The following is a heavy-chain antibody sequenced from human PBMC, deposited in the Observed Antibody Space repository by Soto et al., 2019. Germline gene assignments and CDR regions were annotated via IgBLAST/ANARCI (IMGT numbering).Heavy chain of an antibody. V-gene: IGHV3-30*18. CDR1: GFTFSSYC. Sequence: QVQLVESGGGVVQPGRSLRLSCAASGFTFSSYCMHWVRQAPGKGLEWVAVISYDGSKKYYADSVKGRFTISRDNSKNTLYLQMNSLRAEDTAVYYCAKQAGVVVVVAAEGYFQHWGQGTLVTVSS. CDR2: ISYDGSKK. CDR3: AKQAGVVVVVAAEGYFQH. D-gene: IGHD2-15*01. J-gene: IGHJ1*01.